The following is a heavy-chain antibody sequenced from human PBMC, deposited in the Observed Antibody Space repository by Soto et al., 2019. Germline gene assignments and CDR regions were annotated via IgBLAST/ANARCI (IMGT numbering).Heavy chain of an antibody. CDR1: GFTFSSYS. J-gene: IGHJ6*02. Sequence: GGSLRLSCAASGFTFSSYSMNWVRQAPGKGLEWVSSISSTSTYIYYADSMKGRFTISRDNAKNSLHLQMNSLRAEDTAVYYCARASVVVPAAVYYSYYYGMDVWGQGTTVTVSS. D-gene: IGHD2-2*01. CDR3: ARASVVVPAAVYYSYYYGMDV. CDR2: ISSTSTYI. V-gene: IGHV3-21*01.